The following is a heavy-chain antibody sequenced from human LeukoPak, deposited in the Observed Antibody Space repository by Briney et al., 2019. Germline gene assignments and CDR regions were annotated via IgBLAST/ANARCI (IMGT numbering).Heavy chain of an antibody. V-gene: IGHV5-51*01. D-gene: IGHD2-2*01. Sequence: PGESLKISCKGSGYSFTSYWIGWVRQMPGKGLEWMGIIYPGDSDTRYSPSFQGQVTISADKSISTAYLQWSSLKASDTAMYCARYDMDCSSTSCFSRHFDYWGQGTLVTVSS. CDR3: ARYDMDCSSTSCFSRHFDY. CDR1: GYSFTSYW. J-gene: IGHJ4*02. CDR2: IYPGDSDT.